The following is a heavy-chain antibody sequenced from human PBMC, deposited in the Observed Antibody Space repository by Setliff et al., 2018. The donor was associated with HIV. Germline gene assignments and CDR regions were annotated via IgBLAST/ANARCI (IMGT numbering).Heavy chain of an antibody. CDR3: ARSGALATSTWSPFDY. J-gene: IGHJ4*01. Sequence: SETLSLTCAVYGGSFSGYFRSWVRQSPGKGLQWIGEINHSGGTTYNPSLKSRVTISVDTSKNQFSLKLSAVTAADTALYYCARSGALATSTWSPFDYWGHGNQVTVSS. D-gene: IGHD6-19*01. CDR2: INHSGGT. CDR1: GGSFSGYF. V-gene: IGHV4-34*01.